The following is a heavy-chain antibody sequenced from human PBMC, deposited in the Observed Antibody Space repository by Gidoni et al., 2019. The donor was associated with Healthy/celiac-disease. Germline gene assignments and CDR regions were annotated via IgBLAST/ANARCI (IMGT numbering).Heavy chain of an antibody. V-gene: IGHV4-59*01. CDR2: IYYIGRT. CDR1: AGSINGYY. Sequence: QVQLQESGQGLVKPAETLSLTCTVSAGSINGYYWSWIRQPPGKGLEWVGYIYYIGRTNYNPSLKSRVTISVDTSKDQFSLRLSSVTAADTAVYYCARTRDDGYFDYWGQGTLVTVSS. J-gene: IGHJ4*02. CDR3: ARTRDDGYFDY.